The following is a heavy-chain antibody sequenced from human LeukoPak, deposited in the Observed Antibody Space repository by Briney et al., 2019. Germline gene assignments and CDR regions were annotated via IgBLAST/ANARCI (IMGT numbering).Heavy chain of an antibody. J-gene: IGHJ4*02. D-gene: IGHD3-10*01. CDR2: ISWNSGSI. CDR1: GFTFDDYA. V-gene: IGHV3-9*01. CDR3: AKDPDYYGSGTLDY. Sequence: GGSLRLSCAASGFTFDDYAMHWVRQAPGKGLEWVSGISWNSGSIGYADSVKGRFTISRDNAKNSLYLQMNSLRAEDTALYYCAKDPDYYGSGTLDYWGQGTLSPSPQ.